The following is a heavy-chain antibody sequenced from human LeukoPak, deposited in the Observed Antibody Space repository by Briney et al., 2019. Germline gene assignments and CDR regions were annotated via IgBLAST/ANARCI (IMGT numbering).Heavy chain of an antibody. CDR3: AKDREIAVATGLDY. D-gene: IGHD6-19*01. V-gene: IGHV3-30*18. Sequence: SGGSLRLSCAASEFTFSTYGMHWVRRAPGKGLEWVAGISYDGSNKYYADSVKGRFTISRDNSKNTLYLQMNSLRAEDTALYYCAKDREIAVATGLDYWGQGTLVTVSS. CDR1: EFTFSTYG. J-gene: IGHJ4*02. CDR2: ISYDGSNK.